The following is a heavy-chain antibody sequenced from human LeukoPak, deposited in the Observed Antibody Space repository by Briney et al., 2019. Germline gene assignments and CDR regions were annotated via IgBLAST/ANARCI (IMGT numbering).Heavy chain of an antibody. V-gene: IGHV3-23*01. CDR2: ISGSGGST. CDR1: GFTFSSYA. D-gene: IGHD2-2*02. Sequence: GGSLRLSCAASGFTFSSYAMSWVRQAPGKGLEWVSAISGSGGSTYYADSVKGRFTISRDNSKNTLYLQMNSLRAEDTAVYYCAREGYCSSTSCYTLDYYYYYGMDVWGQGTTVTVSS. J-gene: IGHJ6*02. CDR3: AREGYCSSTSCYTLDYYYYYGMDV.